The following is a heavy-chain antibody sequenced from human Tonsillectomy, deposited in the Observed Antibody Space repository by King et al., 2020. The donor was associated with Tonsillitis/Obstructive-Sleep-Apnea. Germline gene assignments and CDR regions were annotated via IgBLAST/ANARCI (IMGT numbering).Heavy chain of an antibody. J-gene: IGHJ4*02. CDR1: GGSFSDYS. Sequence: VQLQQWGAGRLKSSETLSLTCAVYGGSFSDYSWSWIRQPPGKGLEWIGEINRRGSTNYNPSLKSRLNIYVDTSKNQFSLRLSSVTAADTAVYYCARGPSDASISNLFDSWGQGTLVTVSS. V-gene: IGHV4-34*01. CDR3: ARGPSDASISNLFDS. D-gene: IGHD2-2*01. CDR2: INRRGST.